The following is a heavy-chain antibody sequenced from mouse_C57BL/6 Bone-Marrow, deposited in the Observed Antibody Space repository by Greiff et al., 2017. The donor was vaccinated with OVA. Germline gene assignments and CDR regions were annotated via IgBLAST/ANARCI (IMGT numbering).Heavy chain of an antibody. Sequence: EVKLMESGGGLVQPGGSLKLSCAASGFTFSDYYMYWVRQTPEKRLEWVAYISNGGGSTYYPDTVKGRFTISRDNAKNTLYLQMSRLKSEDTAMYYCARHGITTVLYYYAMDYWGQGTSVTVSS. V-gene: IGHV5-12*01. CDR1: GFTFSDYY. CDR2: ISNGGGST. D-gene: IGHD1-1*01. CDR3: ARHGITTVLYYYAMDY. J-gene: IGHJ4*01.